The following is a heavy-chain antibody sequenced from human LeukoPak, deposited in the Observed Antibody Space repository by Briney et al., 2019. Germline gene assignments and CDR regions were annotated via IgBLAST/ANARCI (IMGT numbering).Heavy chain of an antibody. J-gene: IGHJ4*02. CDR1: GYTFTTYY. V-gene: IGHV1-46*01. CDR3: ARGRPGSGWSFVY. Sequence: ASVTVSCKPSGYTFTTYYMHWVRQAPGQGLEWMGILTPRGCTTTCAQKSQCRLTIPRDTSTTTLYMELRSLSSEDTAVYSCARGRPGSGWSFVYWAQGPLVTVSS. D-gene: IGHD6-19*01. CDR2: LTPRGCTT.